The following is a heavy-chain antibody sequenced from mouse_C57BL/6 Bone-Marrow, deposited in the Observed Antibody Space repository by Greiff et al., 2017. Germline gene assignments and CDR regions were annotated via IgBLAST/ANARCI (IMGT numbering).Heavy chain of an antibody. CDR3: TPHLYSYCSSYDDY. Sequence: EVQLQQSGTVLARPGASVKMSCKTSGYTFTSYWMHWVKQRPGQGLEWIGAIYPGNSDTSYNQKFKGKAKLTAVTSASTAYMELSSLTNEDSAVYYCTPHLYSYCSSYDDYGGQGTTLTVSS. D-gene: IGHD1-1*01. CDR1: GYTFTSYW. J-gene: IGHJ2*01. V-gene: IGHV1-5*01. CDR2: IYPGNSDT.